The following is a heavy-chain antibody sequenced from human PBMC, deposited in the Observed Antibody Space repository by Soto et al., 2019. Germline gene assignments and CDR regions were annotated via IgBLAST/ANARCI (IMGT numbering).Heavy chain of an antibody. Sequence: GGALGLFCGASGFTFSGYLMSWVRQAPGKGLEWVANIKQDGSEKYYVDSVNGRFTISRDNAKNSLYLQMNSLRAEDTAVYYCARVGRFLEWFPTYYFDYWGQGTLVTVSS. CDR3: ARVGRFLEWFPTYYFDY. CDR2: IKQDGSEK. D-gene: IGHD3-3*01. V-gene: IGHV3-7*03. J-gene: IGHJ4*02. CDR1: GFTFSGYL.